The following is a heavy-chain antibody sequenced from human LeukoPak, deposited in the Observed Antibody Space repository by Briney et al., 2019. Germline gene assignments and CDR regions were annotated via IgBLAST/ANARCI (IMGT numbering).Heavy chain of an antibody. D-gene: IGHD5-24*01. V-gene: IGHV3-30*03. CDR3: ARPSPPGDGYNPPDH. J-gene: IGHJ4*02. CDR1: GDSISSYY. Sequence: LSLTCTVSGDSISSYYWSWVRQPLGKGLEWVAVISHDGRTKYYADSMKGRITISRDNSKNTLFLQMNNLRSEDTAVYFCARPSPPGDGYNPPDHWGQGTLVTVSS. CDR2: ISHDGRTK.